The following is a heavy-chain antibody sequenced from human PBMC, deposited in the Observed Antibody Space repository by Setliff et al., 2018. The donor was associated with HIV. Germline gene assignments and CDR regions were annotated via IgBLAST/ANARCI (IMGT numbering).Heavy chain of an antibody. CDR2: INSDGTST. D-gene: IGHD1-1*01. Sequence: GGSLRLSCAASGFTFSPYWMHWVRQAPGKGLVWVSRINSDGTSTTYADSVKGRFTISRDNAKDTLYLQMNSLRAEDTAVYYCARDPLQLEQLGWFDPWGQGALVTVSS. CDR3: ARDPLQLEQLGWFDP. CDR1: GFTFSPYW. V-gene: IGHV3-74*03. J-gene: IGHJ5*02.